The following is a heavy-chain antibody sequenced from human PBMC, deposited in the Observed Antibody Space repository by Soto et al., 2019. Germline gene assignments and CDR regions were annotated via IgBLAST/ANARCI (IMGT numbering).Heavy chain of an antibody. CDR1: GFTFSDYA. J-gene: IGHJ6*02. CDR3: AKQADV. CDR2: ISSGGGSP. Sequence: PGGSLRLSCAASGFTFSDYAMSWVRQAPGKGLEWVSSISSGGGSPYYADSVKGRFTISRNNSKNTLFLQMNSLRAEDPAVYYCAKQADVWGQGTTVTVSS. V-gene: IGHV3-23*01.